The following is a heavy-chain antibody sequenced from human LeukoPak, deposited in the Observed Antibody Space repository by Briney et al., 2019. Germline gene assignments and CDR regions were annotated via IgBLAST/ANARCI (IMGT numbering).Heavy chain of an antibody. Sequence: GGSLRLSFAASGFTFISYWMSWFRQAPGKGLEWVANITPDGSQKYYVDSVRGRFTISRDNGKNSLYLQMNSLRAEDTAVYYCADPDSGWGQGTLVTVSS. J-gene: IGHJ4*02. D-gene: IGHD6-19*01. V-gene: IGHV3-7*01. CDR2: ITPDGSQK. CDR1: GFTFISYW. CDR3: ADPDSG.